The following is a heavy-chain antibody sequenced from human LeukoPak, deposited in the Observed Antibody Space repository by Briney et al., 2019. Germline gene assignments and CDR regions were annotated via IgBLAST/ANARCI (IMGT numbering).Heavy chain of an antibody. V-gene: IGHV1-2*02. CDR3: ARFPVTGSGDY. CDR2: INPYSGDT. J-gene: IGHJ4*02. Sequence: ASVRVSFKASVYTFTHFYLHWVRQAPGQGLVWMGWINPYSGDTRYAEKFQGRVTMTRDTSNSTVYMEVNSLKSDDTAVYYCARFPVTGSGDYWGQGTLVVVSS. CDR1: VYTFTHFY. D-gene: IGHD6-19*01.